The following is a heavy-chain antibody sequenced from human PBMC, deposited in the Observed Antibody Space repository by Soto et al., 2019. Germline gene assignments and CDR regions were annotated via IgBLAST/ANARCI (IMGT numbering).Heavy chain of an antibody. CDR2: ISYDGSNK. Sequence: PGGSLRLSCAASGFTFSSYGMHWVRQAPGKGLEWVAVISYDGSNKYYADSVKGRFTISRDNSKNTLYLQMNSLRAEDTAVYYCANFRGEEVAAFDYWGQGTLVT. CDR1: GFTFSSYG. V-gene: IGHV3-30*18. D-gene: IGHD2-15*01. J-gene: IGHJ4*02. CDR3: ANFRGEEVAAFDY.